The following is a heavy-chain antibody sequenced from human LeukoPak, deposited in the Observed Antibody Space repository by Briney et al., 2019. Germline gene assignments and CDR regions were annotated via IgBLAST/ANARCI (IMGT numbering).Heavy chain of an antibody. CDR2: ISGSGGST. D-gene: IGHD3-22*01. V-gene: IGHV3-23*01. CDR3: AKALYYYDSSGYYSPFDY. Sequence: GSLRLSCAASGFTFSSYAMSWVRQAPGKGLEWVSAISGSGGSTYYADSVKGRFTISRDNSKNTLYLQMNSLRAEDTAVYYCAKALYYYDSSGYYSPFDYWGQGTLVTVSS. CDR1: GFTFSSYA. J-gene: IGHJ4*02.